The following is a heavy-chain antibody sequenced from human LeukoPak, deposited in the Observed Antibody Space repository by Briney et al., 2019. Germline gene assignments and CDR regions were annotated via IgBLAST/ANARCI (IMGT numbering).Heavy chain of an antibody. CDR1: GFTFSDYY. D-gene: IGHD1-26*01. CDR2: IKQDGSER. Sequence: GGSLRLSCAASGFTFSDYYMSWVRQAPGKGLEWVANIKQDGSERYYVDSVKGRFTISRDNAKNSLNLQMNSLRAEDTAIYYRARDKIVGATYFDYWGQGTLVTVSS. CDR3: ARDKIVGATYFDY. J-gene: IGHJ4*02. V-gene: IGHV3-7*01.